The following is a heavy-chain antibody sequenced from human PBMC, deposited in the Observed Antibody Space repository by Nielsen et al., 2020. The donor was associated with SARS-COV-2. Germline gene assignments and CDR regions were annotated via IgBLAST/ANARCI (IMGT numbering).Heavy chain of an antibody. CDR1: GYTFTNYW. CDR3: TRRPNTVSGVPFPDFDY. D-gene: IGHD3-3*01. V-gene: IGHV5-51*01. J-gene: IGHJ4*02. CDR2: IYPGDSET. Sequence: GESLKISCKGSGYTFTNYWIGWVRQMPGKGLEWMGRIYPGDSETRYSPSFQGQVTISADKSTNTVYLQWSSLKASDTAMYFCTRRPNTVSGVPFPDFDYWGQGTLVTVSS.